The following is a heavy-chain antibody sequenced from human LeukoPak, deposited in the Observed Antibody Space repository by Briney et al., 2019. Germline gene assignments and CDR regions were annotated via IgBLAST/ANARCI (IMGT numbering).Heavy chain of an antibody. J-gene: IGHJ5*02. Sequence: ASVKVSCKASGYTFTGYYMHWVRQAPGQGLEWMGWINPNSGGTNYAQKFQGRVTMTRDTSISTAYMELSRLRSDDTAVYYCARHKPPYSGIRIVPNWFDPWGQGTLVTVSS. CDR1: GYTFTGYY. D-gene: IGHD1-26*01. CDR2: INPNSGGT. V-gene: IGHV1-2*02. CDR3: ARHKPPYSGIRIVPNWFDP.